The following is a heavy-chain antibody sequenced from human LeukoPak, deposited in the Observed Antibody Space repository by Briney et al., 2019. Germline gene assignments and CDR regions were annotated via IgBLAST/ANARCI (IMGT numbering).Heavy chain of an antibody. Sequence: GASVKVSCKASGYTFTSYDINWVRQAPGQRLEWMGWMNPNSGNTGYAQKFQGRVTMTRNTSISTAYMELSSLRSEDAAVYYCARYYDSSGYYHPSDYWGQGTLVTVSS. CDR2: MNPNSGNT. CDR1: GYTFTSYD. J-gene: IGHJ4*02. V-gene: IGHV1-8*01. D-gene: IGHD3-22*01. CDR3: ARYYDSSGYYHPSDY.